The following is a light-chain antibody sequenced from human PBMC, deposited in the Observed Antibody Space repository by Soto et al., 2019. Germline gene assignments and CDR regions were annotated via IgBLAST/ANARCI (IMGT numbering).Light chain of an antibody. V-gene: IGKV3-11*01. CDR1: QSVSSY. Sequence: EIVLTQSPATLSLSPGERATLSCRASQSVSSYLAWYQQKPGQAPRLLIYDASNRATGIPARFSGGGSGTDFTLTISSLEPEDLAVYYCQQRSNWPLTFGGGTKVEIK. CDR2: DAS. CDR3: QQRSNWPLT. J-gene: IGKJ4*01.